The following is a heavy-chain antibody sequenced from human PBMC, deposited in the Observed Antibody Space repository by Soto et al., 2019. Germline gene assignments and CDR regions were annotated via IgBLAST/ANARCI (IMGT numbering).Heavy chain of an antibody. J-gene: IGHJ5*02. V-gene: IGHV3-15*07. CDR2: IKTNTEGGTT. CDR3: TTTQLWYYQDCGVYRKTVSKDL. CDR1: GFTFTDVW. Sequence: PGGSLRLSCEASGFTFTDVWMTWVRQAPGKGLEWVGRIKTNTEGGTTDYAAPVKGRFVISRDDSENMLYLQMNSLKTEDTALYYCTTTQLWYYQDCGVYRKTVSKDLWGQGTLVTVAS. D-gene: IGHD2-21*01.